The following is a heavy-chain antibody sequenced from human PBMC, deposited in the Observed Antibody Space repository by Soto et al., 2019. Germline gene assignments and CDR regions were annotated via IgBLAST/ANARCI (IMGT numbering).Heavy chain of an antibody. CDR1: GFTFSSYA. CDR3: ARESGPYCISTSCHPY. D-gene: IGHD2-2*01. CDR2: ISGSGGST. J-gene: IGHJ4*02. V-gene: IGHV3-23*01. Sequence: PGGSLRLSCAASGFTFSSYAMSWVRQAPGKGLEWVSAISGSGGSTYYADSVKGRFTISRDNAKNSLYLQMNSLRAEDTAVYYCARESGPYCISTSCHPYWGQGTLVTSPQ.